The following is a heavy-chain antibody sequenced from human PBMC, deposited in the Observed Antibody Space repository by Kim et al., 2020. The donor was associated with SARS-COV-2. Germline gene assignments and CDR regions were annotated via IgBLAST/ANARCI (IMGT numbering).Heavy chain of an antibody. D-gene: IGHD6-13*01. CDR1: GYTFTSYY. V-gene: IGHV1-46*01. J-gene: IGHJ6*02. Sequence: ASVKVSCKASGYTFTSYYMHWVRQAPGQGLEWMGIINPSGGSTSYAQKFQGRVTMTRDTSTSTVYMELSSLRSEDTAVYYCARERAYSSSWYGSLSYYYYYGMDVWGQGTTVTVSS. CDR3: ARERAYSSSWYGSLSYYYYYGMDV. CDR2: INPSGGST.